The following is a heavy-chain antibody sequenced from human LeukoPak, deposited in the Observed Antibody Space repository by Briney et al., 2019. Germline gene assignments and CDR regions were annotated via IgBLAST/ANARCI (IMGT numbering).Heavy chain of an antibody. J-gene: IGHJ5*02. CDR2: ILYNGST. Sequence: SETLSLTCTVSGGSVSSGIYYWSWIRQPPGEGLEWIGHILYNGSTDYNPSLKSRVTISVDTSKNQFSLKLGSVTAADTAVYYCARRITMFWGPLNWFDPWGQGTLVTVSS. CDR1: GGSVSSGIYY. V-gene: IGHV4-61*01. D-gene: IGHD3-10*01. CDR3: ARRITMFWGPLNWFDP.